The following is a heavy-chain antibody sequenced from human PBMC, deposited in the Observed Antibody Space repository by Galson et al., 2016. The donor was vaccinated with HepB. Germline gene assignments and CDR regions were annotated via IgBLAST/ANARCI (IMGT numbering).Heavy chain of an antibody. Sequence: SCKASGYIFSNYGINWVRQAPGQGLEWLGRISVYNGNTNYAQKLQGRVTMTTDTSTSTAHLELRSLRSADTAVYYCARDYYDSSGSLEGFDYRGQGTLVTVSS. V-gene: IGHV1-18*01. D-gene: IGHD3-22*01. CDR1: GYIFSNYG. CDR2: ISVYNGNT. J-gene: IGHJ4*02. CDR3: ARDYYDSSGSLEGFDY.